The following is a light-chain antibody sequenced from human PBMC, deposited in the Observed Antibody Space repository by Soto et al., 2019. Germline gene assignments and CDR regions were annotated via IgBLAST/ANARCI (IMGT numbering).Light chain of an antibody. Sequence: EIVMTQSPATLSVSPGESATLSCRTSQGVNNNLAWYQQKPGQAPRVLIYGVSTRATGLPARFSGSGSGTDFTLTISSLQSEDIAVYYCQQYDNWPRTFGQGTKVEIK. CDR3: QQYDNWPRT. CDR1: QGVNNN. J-gene: IGKJ1*01. V-gene: IGKV3-15*01. CDR2: GVS.